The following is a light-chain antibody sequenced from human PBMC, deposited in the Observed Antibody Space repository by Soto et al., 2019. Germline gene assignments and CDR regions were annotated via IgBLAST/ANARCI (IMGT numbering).Light chain of an antibody. CDR1: QSVSYN. CDR3: HQYGTSPPT. V-gene: IGKV3D-15*01. Sequence: EKVMTQSPATLSVSPGDRATLSCSASQSVSYNLAWYQQKPGQAPRLLIYDASTRATGIPARFSGSGSGTDCTLTISSLEPEDFAVFYCHQYGTSPPTFGPGTKVDIK. CDR2: DAS. J-gene: IGKJ1*01.